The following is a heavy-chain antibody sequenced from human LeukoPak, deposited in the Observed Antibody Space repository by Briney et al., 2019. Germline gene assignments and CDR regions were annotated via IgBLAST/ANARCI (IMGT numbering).Heavy chain of an antibody. CDR3: ARGRWSATTASYYFDF. D-gene: IGHD2-21*02. J-gene: IGHJ4*02. V-gene: IGHV1-3*01. CDR2: INAGNGHT. Sequence: ASVKVPCRASGYIFTDYAILWVRQAPGQRLEWLGWINAGNGHTKYSQNFQGRVTLTRDTSATTASMEMNSLRSEDTALYYCARGRWSATTASYYFDFWGLGTLVTVSS. CDR1: GYIFTDYA.